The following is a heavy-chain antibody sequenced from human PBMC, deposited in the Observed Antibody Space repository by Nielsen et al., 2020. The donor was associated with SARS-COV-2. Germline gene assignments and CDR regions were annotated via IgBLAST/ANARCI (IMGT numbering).Heavy chain of an antibody. CDR2: INHSGST. J-gene: IGHJ5*02. CDR3: ARDHYDFWSGYSTGWFDP. V-gene: IGHV4-34*09. Sequence: WIRQPPGKGLEWIGEINHSGSTNYNPSLKSRVTISVDTSKNQFSLKLSSVTAADTAVYYCARDHYDFWSGYSTGWFDPWGQGTLVTVSS. D-gene: IGHD3-3*01.